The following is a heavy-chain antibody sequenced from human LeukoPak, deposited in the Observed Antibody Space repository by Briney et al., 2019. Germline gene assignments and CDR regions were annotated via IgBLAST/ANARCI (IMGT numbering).Heavy chain of an antibody. J-gene: IGHJ4*02. D-gene: IGHD3-22*01. V-gene: IGHV3-23*01. Sequence: GGSLRLSCAASGFTFSSYAMSWVRQAPGKGLEWVSAISGSGGSTYYADSVKGRFTISRDNSKNTLYLQMNSLRVEDTAVYYCAKYYRESSGASPLDYWGQGTRVTVSS. CDR1: GFTFSSYA. CDR3: AKYYRESSGASPLDY. CDR2: ISGSGGST.